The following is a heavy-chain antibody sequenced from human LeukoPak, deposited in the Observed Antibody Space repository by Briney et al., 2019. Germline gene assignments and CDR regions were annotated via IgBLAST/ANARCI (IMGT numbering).Heavy chain of an antibody. J-gene: IGHJ4*02. D-gene: IGHD1-26*01. Sequence: GGSLRLSCSASGFTFSSYAMHWVRQAQGKGLEFVSAISPNGGSTYCADSEKGRFTISRDNSKNTLYLQMSSLRAEDTAVYYCVKTLGSSREGFDYWGQGTLVTVSS. CDR1: GFTFSSYA. CDR3: VKTLGSSREGFDY. CDR2: ISPNGGST. V-gene: IGHV3-64D*08.